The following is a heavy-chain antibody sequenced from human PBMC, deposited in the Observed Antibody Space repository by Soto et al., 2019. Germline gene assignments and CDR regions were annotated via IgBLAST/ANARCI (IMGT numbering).Heavy chain of an antibody. CDR1: GGSISSGDYY. V-gene: IGHV4-30-4*01. CDR2: IYYSGST. D-gene: IGHD3-10*01. CDR3: AREWLGDEFYYFDY. Sequence: PSETLSLTCTVSGGSISSGDYYWSWIRQPPGKGLEWIGYIYYSGSTYYNPSLKSRVTISVDTSKNQFSLKLSSVTAADTAVYYCAREWLGDEFYYFDYWGQGTLVTVSS. J-gene: IGHJ4*02.